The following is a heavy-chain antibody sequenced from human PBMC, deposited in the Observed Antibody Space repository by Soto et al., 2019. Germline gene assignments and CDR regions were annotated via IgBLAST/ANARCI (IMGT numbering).Heavy chain of an antibody. CDR1: GFTFSSYG. D-gene: IGHD2-2*01. CDR3: ARDVVPAAMSWYYYYGMDV. J-gene: IGHJ6*02. CDR2: IWYDGSNK. V-gene: IGHV3-33*01. Sequence: QVQLVESGGGVVQPGRSLRLSCAASGFTFSSYGMHWVRQAPGKGLEWVAVIWYDGSNKYYADSVKGRFTISRDNSKNTLYLQMNSLRAEDTAVYYCARDVVPAAMSWYYYYGMDVWGQGTTVTVSS.